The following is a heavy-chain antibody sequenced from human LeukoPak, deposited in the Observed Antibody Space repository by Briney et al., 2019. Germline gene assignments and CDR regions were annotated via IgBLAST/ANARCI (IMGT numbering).Heavy chain of an antibody. D-gene: IGHD3-10*01. J-gene: IGHJ4*02. CDR1: GFTFSSYW. Sequence: GGSLRLSCAASGFTFSSYWMSWVRQAPGKGLEWVANIKQDGSEKYYVDSVKGRFTISRDNDKNSLYLQMNSLRAEDTAVYYCARDRRRLWFGELDYWGQGTLVTVSS. CDR2: IKQDGSEK. CDR3: ARDRRRLWFGELDY. V-gene: IGHV3-7*01.